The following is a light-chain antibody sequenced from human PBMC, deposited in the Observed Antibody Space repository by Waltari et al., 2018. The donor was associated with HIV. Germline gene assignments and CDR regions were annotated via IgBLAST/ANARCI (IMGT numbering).Light chain of an antibody. CDR3: QQSYRSPFT. Sequence: DIQMTQSPSSLSASVGDKVTLTCRASQSIGHYVNWYQQKPGKAPNLLIYAASTLEGGVPSRFSGGGSGADFTLAISSLQPEDFATYYCQQSYRSPFTFGPGTTVHIK. V-gene: IGKV1-39*01. CDR2: AAS. J-gene: IGKJ3*01. CDR1: QSIGHY.